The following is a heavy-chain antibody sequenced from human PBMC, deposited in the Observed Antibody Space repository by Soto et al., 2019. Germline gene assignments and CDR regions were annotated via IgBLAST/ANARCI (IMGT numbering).Heavy chain of an antibody. J-gene: IGHJ5*02. CDR1: GGSISSSNW. CDR3: AREQVVPAATGVNWFDP. D-gene: IGHD2-2*01. Sequence: QVQLQESGPGLVKPSGTLSLTCTVSGGSISSSNWWSWVRQPPGKGLEWIGEIYHSGSTNYNPSLKSRVTISVDKSKNQFSLKLSSVTAADTAVYYCAREQVVPAATGVNWFDPWGQGTLVTVSS. V-gene: IGHV4-4*02. CDR2: IYHSGST.